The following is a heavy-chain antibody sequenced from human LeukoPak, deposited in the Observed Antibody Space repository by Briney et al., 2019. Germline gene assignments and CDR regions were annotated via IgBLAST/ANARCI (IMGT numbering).Heavy chain of an antibody. V-gene: IGHV3-74*01. J-gene: IGHJ4*02. Sequence: GGSLRLSCTASGFTFRDYWMHWVRQVPGKEPVWVARINSDGTAISHADSVKGRFTISRDNDKNMVYLQLSSLRADDTAVYYCVRDIAGAFGYWGQGTLVTVFS. D-gene: IGHD1-26*01. CDR3: VRDIAGAFGY. CDR2: INSDGTAI. CDR1: GFTFRDYW.